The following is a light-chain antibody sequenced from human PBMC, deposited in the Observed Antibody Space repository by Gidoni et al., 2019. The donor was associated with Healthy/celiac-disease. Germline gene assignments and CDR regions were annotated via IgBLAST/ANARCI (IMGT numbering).Light chain of an antibody. CDR1: QSISIY. J-gene: IGKJ4*01. Sequence: DIQMTQSPSSLSASVGDRVTITCRASQSISIYLNWYQQKPGKAPKLLIYAASSLQSGVPSRFSGSGSGTDFTLAISSLQPEDFAVYYCQQGYSPPLTFXGXAKVEIK. V-gene: IGKV1-39*01. CDR2: AAS. CDR3: QQGYSPPLT.